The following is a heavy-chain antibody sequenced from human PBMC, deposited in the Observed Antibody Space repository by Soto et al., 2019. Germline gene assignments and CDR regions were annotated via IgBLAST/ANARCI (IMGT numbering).Heavy chain of an antibody. D-gene: IGHD6-13*01. J-gene: IGHJ6*02. CDR1: GLTVSSNY. V-gene: IGHV3-53*01. CDR2: IYSGGST. Sequence: EVQLVESGGGLIQPGGSLRLSCAASGLTVSSNYMTWVCQAPGKGLEWVSGIYSGGSTYYADSVKGRFTISRDNSKNTVYLQMNSLRAEDTAVYYCARDHSSSWYYYGMDVWGRGTTVTVSS. CDR3: ARDHSSSWYYYGMDV.